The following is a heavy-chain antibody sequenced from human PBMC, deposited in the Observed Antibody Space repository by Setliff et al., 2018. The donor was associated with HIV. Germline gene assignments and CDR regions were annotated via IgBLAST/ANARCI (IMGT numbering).Heavy chain of an antibody. J-gene: IGHJ6*03. CDR3: ARVHYYDSSGYSEPYYMYV. Sequence: LSLTCSVSGDSLGSYYWSWIRQPPVKGLEWIGYIYHSGSANSNTSLMSRGTISGDTSKNQLSLKLSSVTAADTADYYCARVHYYDSSGYSEPYYMYVWGKATPLTVSS. CDR1: GDSLGSYY. CDR2: IYHSGSA. D-gene: IGHD3-22*01. V-gene: IGHV4-59*01.